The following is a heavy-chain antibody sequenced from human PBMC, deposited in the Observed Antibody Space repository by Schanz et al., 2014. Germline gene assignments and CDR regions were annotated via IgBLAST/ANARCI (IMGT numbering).Heavy chain of an antibody. CDR2: IGGSGDST. V-gene: IGHV3-23*01. D-gene: IGHD3-9*01. Sequence: EVQLLESGGGLVQPGGSLRLSCAASGFTFRNYGMSWVRQAPGQGLEWVSGIGGSGDSTHYADSVKGRFIISRDNSKNTLYLQVNSLRAEDTAVYYCAKHVRSLTGNDYWGQGTKVTVAS. J-gene: IGHJ4*03. CDR3: AKHVRSLTGNDY. CDR1: GFTFRNYG.